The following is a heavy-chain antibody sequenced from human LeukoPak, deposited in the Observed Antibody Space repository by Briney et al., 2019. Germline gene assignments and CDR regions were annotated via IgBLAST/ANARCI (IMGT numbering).Heavy chain of an antibody. J-gene: IGHJ6*02. V-gene: IGHV1-69*02. CDR3: AIAGSGPPYYYYGMDV. CDR1: GYTFTGYY. Sequence: SVTVSCKASGYTFTGYYMHWVRQAPGQGLEWMGRIIPILGIANYAQKFQGRVTITADKSTSTAYMELSSLRSEDTAVYYCAIAGSGPPYYYYGMDVWGQGTTVTVSS. D-gene: IGHD6-19*01. CDR2: IIPILGIA.